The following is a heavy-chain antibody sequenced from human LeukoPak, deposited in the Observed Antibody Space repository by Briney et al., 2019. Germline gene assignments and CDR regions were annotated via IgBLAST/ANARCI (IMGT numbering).Heavy chain of an antibody. Sequence: GRSLRLSCAASGSTFSSYGMHWVRQAPGKGLEWVAVISYDGSNKYYADSVKGRFTISRDNSKNTLYLQMNSLRAEDTAVYYCANIGDSSGWAIDYWGQGTLVTVSS. V-gene: IGHV3-30*18. CDR2: ISYDGSNK. CDR3: ANIGDSSGWAIDY. J-gene: IGHJ4*02. D-gene: IGHD6-19*01. CDR1: GSTFSSYG.